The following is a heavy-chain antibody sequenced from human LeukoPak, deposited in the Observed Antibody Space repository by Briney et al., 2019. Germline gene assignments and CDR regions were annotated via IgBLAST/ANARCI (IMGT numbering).Heavy chain of an antibody. V-gene: IGHV3-30*04. CDR2: ISYDGSNK. D-gene: IGHD6-13*01. J-gene: IGHJ6*03. CDR1: GFTFSSYA. Sequence: PGRSLRLSCAASGFTFSSYAMHWVRQAPGKGLEWVAVISYDGSNKYYADSVKGRFTISRDNSKNTLYLEMNSLRAEDTAVYYCARDSIADYYYYMDVWDKGTTVTVSS. CDR3: ARDSIADYYYYMDV.